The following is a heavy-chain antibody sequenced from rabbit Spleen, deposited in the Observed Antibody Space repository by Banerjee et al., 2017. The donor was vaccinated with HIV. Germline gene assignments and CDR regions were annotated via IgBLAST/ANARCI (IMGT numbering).Heavy chain of an antibody. Sequence: QEQLEESGGDLVKPGASLTLTCTASGFDLSSSYYMCWVRQAPGKGLELIACIYGGSSGSTYYATWAKGRFTISKTSSTTVTLQMTSLTAANTATYFCARDLDGVIGWNFGWWGPGTLVTVS. CDR1: GFDLSSSYY. CDR2: IYGGSSGST. V-gene: IGHV1S45*01. J-gene: IGHJ6*01. D-gene: IGHD4-1*01. CDR3: ARDLDGVIGWNFGW.